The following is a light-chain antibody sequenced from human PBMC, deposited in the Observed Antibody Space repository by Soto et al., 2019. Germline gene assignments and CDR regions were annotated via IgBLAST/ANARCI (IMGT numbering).Light chain of an antibody. CDR2: DAS. CDR1: QSISNW. J-gene: IGKJ1*01. V-gene: IGKV1-5*01. Sequence: IHMTHSPSTLPASVLYRVTITCLASQSISNWLAWYQQKPGKAPKLLIYDASSLESGVPSRFSGSGSGTEFALTISSLQPDDFATYYCQQYNTYSWTFGPGTKVDI. CDR3: QQYNTYSWT.